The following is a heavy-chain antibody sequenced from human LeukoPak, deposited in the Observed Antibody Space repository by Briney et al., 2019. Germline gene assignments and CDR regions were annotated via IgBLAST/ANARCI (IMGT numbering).Heavy chain of an antibody. J-gene: IGHJ2*01. V-gene: IGHV3-30*03. D-gene: IGHD2-21*02. CDR1: RFTFSSYG. Sequence: GGSLRLSCAASRFTFSSYGMHWVRQAPGKGLEWVAVISYDGSNKYYANSVKGRFTFSRDNSKNTLYLQMGSLRAEDMAVYYCARSRLVLTHLDLWGRGTLVTVSS. CDR3: ARSRLVLTHLDL. CDR2: ISYDGSNK.